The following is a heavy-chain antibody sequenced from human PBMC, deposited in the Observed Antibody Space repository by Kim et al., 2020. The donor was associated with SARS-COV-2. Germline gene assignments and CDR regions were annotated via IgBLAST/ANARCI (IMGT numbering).Heavy chain of an antibody. D-gene: IGHD1-1*01. CDR1: GFTFSSYA. J-gene: IGHJ4*02. V-gene: IGHV3-23*01. Sequence: GGSLRLSCTASGFTFSSYAMSWVRQAPGKGPEWVSGISGSGGGTTSYSDSVKGRFTISRDNSKETLFLEMNSLRAEDTALYYCAKDWNLEVNLGGFEWWGQGTLVTVSS. CDR2: ISGSGGGTT. CDR3: AKDWNLEVNLGGFEW.